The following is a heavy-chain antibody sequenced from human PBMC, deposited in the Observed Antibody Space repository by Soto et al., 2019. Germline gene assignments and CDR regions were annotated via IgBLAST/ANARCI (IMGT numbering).Heavy chain of an antibody. V-gene: IGHV3-33*01. CDR3: ARDYLGQQLYYYYYYMDV. CDR2: IWYDGSNK. CDR1: GFTFSSYG. J-gene: IGHJ6*03. Sequence: QVQLVESGGGVVQPGRSLRLSCAASGFTFSSYGMHWVRQAPGKGLEWVAVIWYDGSNKYYADSVKGRFTISRDNSKNTLYLQMNSLRAEDTAVYYCARDYLGQQLYYYYYYMDVWGKGTTVTVSS. D-gene: IGHD6-13*01.